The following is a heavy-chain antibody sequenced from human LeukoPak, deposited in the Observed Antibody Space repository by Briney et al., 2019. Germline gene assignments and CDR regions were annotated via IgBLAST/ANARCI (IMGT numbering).Heavy chain of an antibody. CDR2: ISWNSGSI. CDR3: AKSSGYYYDSSGYFEYFQH. CDR1: GFTFDDYA. Sequence: PGGSLRLSCAASGFTFDDYAMHWVRQAPGEGLEWVSGISWNSGSIGYADSVKGRFTISRDNAKNSLYLQMNSLRAEDTALYYCAKSSGYYYDSSGYFEYFQHWGQGTLVTVSS. V-gene: IGHV3-9*01. J-gene: IGHJ1*01. D-gene: IGHD3-22*01.